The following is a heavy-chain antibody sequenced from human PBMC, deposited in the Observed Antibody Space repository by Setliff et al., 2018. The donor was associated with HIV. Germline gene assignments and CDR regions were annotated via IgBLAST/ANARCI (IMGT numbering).Heavy chain of an antibody. CDR3: ARGGAVELWFRYFDF. D-gene: IGHD3-16*02. V-gene: IGHV1-69*10. Sequence: SVKVSCKASGLSFSSYPISWVRQAPGQGLEWMGVFIPILGKVHYAQKFQGRVTITADESTSTAYMGLSSLKSEDTAVYYCARGGAVELWFRYFDFWGQGTLVTV. CDR2: FIPILGKV. J-gene: IGHJ4*02. CDR1: GLSFSSYP.